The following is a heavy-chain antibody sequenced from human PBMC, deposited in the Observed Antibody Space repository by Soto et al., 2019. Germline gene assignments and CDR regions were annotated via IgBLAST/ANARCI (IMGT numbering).Heavy chain of an antibody. J-gene: IGHJ4*02. CDR3: ARGGQDFWSGPFDY. CDR1: TGSISNYF. CDR2: IDNSGST. Sequence: SETLSLTCTVSTGSISNYFCNWIRQPAGKGLEWIGRIDNSGSTNYNPSLKSRVTMSSDTSRNQFSPKLNSVTAADTAVYYCARGGQDFWSGPFDYWGQGALVTVSS. D-gene: IGHD3-3*01. V-gene: IGHV4-4*07.